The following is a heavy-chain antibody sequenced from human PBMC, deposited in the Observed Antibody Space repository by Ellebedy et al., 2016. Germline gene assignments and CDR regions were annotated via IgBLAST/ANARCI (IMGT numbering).Heavy chain of an antibody. CDR3: ARHGSGSSSIDY. CDR1: RFTFSLYG. J-gene: IGHJ4*02. Sequence: GGSLRLSXAASRFTFSLYGMHWVRQAPGKGLEWVAVIWDDGSHKYYRDSVKGRFTISRDNSTNTLYLQMNNLRAEDTAVYYCARHGSGSSSIDYWGEGTLVTVSS. CDR2: IWDDGSHK. V-gene: IGHV3-33*01. D-gene: IGHD6-6*01.